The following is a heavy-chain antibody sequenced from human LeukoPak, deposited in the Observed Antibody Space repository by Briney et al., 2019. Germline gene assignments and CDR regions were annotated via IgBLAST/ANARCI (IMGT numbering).Heavy chain of an antibody. D-gene: IGHD3-3*01. V-gene: IGHV7-4-1*02. CDR3: ASSDNNDFWSGYYEYMDV. J-gene: IGHJ6*03. Sequence: ASVKDSCKASGYTFTSYAMNWVRQAPGQGLEWMGWINTNTGNPTYAQGFTGRFVFSLDTSVSTAYLQISSLKAEDTAVYYCASSDNNDFWSGYYEYMDVWGKETTVSVSS. CDR2: INTNTGNP. CDR1: GYTFTSYA.